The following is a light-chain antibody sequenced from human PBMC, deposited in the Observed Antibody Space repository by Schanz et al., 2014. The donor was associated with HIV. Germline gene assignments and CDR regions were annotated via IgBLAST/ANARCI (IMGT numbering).Light chain of an antibody. CDR2: GNN. CDR1: SSNIGSND. J-gene: IGLJ3*02. Sequence: QSVLTQPPSASGTPGQRVTLSCSGSSSNIGSNDVNWYQQLPGTAPKLLIYGNNQRPSGVPDRFSGSESGTSASLAISGLQSEDEADYYCGTWDDSLNGWVFGGGTKLTVL. CDR3: GTWDDSLNGWV. V-gene: IGLV1-44*01.